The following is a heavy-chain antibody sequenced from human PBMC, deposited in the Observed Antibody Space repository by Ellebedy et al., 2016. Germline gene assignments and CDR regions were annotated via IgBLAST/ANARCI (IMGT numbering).Heavy chain of an antibody. CDR3: ARRMTSITMIVVGTEPDMDV. J-gene: IGHJ6*02. CDR1: GGSISSSSYY. V-gene: IGHV4-39*01. CDR2: IYYSGST. Sequence: SETLSLTXTVSGGSISSSSYYWGWIRQPPGKGLEWIRSIYYSGSTYYNPSLKSRVTISVDTSKNQFSLKLSSVTAADTAVYYCARRMTSITMIVVGTEPDMDVWGQGTTVTVSS. D-gene: IGHD3-22*01.